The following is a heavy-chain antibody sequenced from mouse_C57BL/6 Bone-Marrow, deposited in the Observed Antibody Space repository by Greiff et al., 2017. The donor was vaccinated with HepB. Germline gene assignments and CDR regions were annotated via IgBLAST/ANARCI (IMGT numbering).Heavy chain of an antibody. CDR2: IYPGSGST. CDR3: ASADNYYGSRRDWYVDV. V-gene: IGHV1-55*01. J-gene: IGHJ1*03. D-gene: IGHD1-1*01. Sequence: QVQLQQPGAELVKPGASVKMSCTASGYTFTSYWITWVKQRPGQGLEWIGGIYPGSGSTNYNEKFQGKATLTADTSSSTAYMQLSSLTSEDSAVYCRASADNYYGSRRDWYVDVWGTGTTVTVSS. CDR1: GYTFTSYW.